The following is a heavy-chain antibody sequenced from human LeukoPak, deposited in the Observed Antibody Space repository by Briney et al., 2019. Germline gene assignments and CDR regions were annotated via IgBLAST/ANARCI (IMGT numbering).Heavy chain of an antibody. CDR2: INYSGNT. Sequence: SKTLSLTCTVSGGSISYYYWSWIRQPPGKGLEWIAYINYSGNTDYNPSLKSRVTISVDTSKNHFSLKLNSVTAADTAVYYCARLNVLNSSVLHHFDHWGQGTLVTVSS. J-gene: IGHJ4*02. D-gene: IGHD6-13*01. CDR3: ARLNVLNSSVLHHFDH. CDR1: GGSISYYY. V-gene: IGHV4-59*08.